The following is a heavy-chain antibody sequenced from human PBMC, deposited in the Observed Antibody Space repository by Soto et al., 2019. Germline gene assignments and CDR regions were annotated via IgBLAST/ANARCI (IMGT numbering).Heavy chain of an antibody. J-gene: IGHJ4*02. CDR1: GFKFRDYW. D-gene: IGHD3-16*02. CDR3: ARDGLLFSGPYRPSRFDY. V-gene: IGHV3-7*03. Sequence: EVQLVESGGGLVQPGRSLRLSCAASGFKFRDYWMSWVRQATGKGLEWVGNIKHDTSEAHYADSVKGRFTITRENIKNYVFLQMNGLRADDTASYYCARDGLLFSGPYRPSRFDYWCLGTQVTVSS. CDR2: IKHDTSEA.